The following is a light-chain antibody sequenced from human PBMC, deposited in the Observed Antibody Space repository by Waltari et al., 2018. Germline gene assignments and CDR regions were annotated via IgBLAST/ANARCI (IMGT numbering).Light chain of an antibody. CDR1: QGVSIY. CDR2: HAS. J-gene: IGKJ1*01. Sequence: CRASQGVSIYLAWYQQKPGQAPSLLIYHASSRATGIPDRFSGSGSGTDFSLTISRLEPEDFAMYYCQHYVSLPATFGPGTKVEIK. CDR3: QHYVSLPAT. V-gene: IGKV3-20*01.